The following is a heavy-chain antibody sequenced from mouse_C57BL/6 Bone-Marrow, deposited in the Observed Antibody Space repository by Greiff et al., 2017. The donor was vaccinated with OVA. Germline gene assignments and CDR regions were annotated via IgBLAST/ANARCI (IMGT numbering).Heavy chain of an antibody. Sequence: EVQLHQSGPELVKPGASVKMSCKASGYTFTDYNMHWVKQSPGKSLEWIGYINPNNGGTSYNQKFKGKATLTVNKSSSTAYMQLRSLTSEDSAVYYCARGRVYYAMDYWGQGTSVTVSS. CDR3: ARGRVYYAMDY. V-gene: IGHV1-22*01. J-gene: IGHJ4*01. CDR2: INPNNGGT. CDR1: GYTFTDYN.